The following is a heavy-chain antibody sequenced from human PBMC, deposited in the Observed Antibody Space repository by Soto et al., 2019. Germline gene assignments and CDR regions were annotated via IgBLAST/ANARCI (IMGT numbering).Heavy chain of an antibody. CDR3: AREVAARMGYYYYYMDV. V-gene: IGHV3-53*04. CDR2: IYSGGST. D-gene: IGHD2-15*01. J-gene: IGHJ6*03. Sequence: GGSLRLSCAASGFTVSSNYMSWVRQAPGKGLEWVSVIYSGGSTYYADSVKGRFTISRHNSKNTLYLQMNSLRAEDTAVYYCAREVAARMGYYYYYMDVWGKGTTVTVSS. CDR1: GFTVSSNY.